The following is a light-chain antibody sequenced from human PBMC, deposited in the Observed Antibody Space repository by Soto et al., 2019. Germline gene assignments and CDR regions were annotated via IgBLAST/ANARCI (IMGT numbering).Light chain of an antibody. V-gene: IGKV3-11*01. CDR3: QQRSDWPST. CDR1: QSVSRY. Sequence: EIVLTQSPGTLSLSPEERATLSCRASQSVSRYLAWYQQKPGQAPRLLIYDASNRATGIPARFSGSGSGTDFTLTISSLEPEDFALYYCQQRSDWPSTIGGGTKVQIK. CDR2: DAS. J-gene: IGKJ4*01.